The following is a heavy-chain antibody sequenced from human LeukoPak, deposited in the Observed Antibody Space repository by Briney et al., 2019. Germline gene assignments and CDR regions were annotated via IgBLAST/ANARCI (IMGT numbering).Heavy chain of an antibody. CDR1: GGSISSYY. CDR3: ARDKSGSSGYYDAFDI. Sequence: ASETLSLTCTVSGGSISSYYCNWIRQPPGKGLEWIGYIYYSGSTSYNPSLKSRVTVSVDMSKKQLSLKMSSVTAANTAVYYCARDKSGSSGYYDAFDIWGQGTMVTVSS. V-gene: IGHV4-59*01. CDR2: IYYSGST. J-gene: IGHJ3*02. D-gene: IGHD3-22*01.